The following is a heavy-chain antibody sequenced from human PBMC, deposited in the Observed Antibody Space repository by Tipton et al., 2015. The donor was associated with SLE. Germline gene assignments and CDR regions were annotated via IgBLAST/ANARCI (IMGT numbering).Heavy chain of an antibody. CDR3: ARGGGSYYDY. D-gene: IGHD1-26*01. CDR2: IYHSGST. J-gene: IGHJ4*02. CDR1: GYPISSGFY. Sequence: TLSLTCAVSGYPISSGFYWGWIRQPPGRGLEWIGSIYHSGSTFYNPSLKSRVTISVDTSKNQFSLKLRSVTAADTAVYYCARGGGSYYDYWGQGTLVTVSS. V-gene: IGHV4-38-2*01.